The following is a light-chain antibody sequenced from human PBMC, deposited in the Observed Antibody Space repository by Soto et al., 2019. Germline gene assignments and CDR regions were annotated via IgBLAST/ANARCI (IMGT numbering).Light chain of an antibody. CDR2: EVS. CDR1: SSDVGGYNY. J-gene: IGLJ1*01. V-gene: IGLV2-14*01. Sequence: QSVLTQPASVSGSPGQSITISGTGTSSDVGGYNYVSWYQQHPGKAPKLMIFEVSNRPSGVSNRFSGSKSGNTASLTISGLQAADEADYYCSSYTSSSTLVVFGTGTKVTVL. CDR3: SSYTSSSTLVV.